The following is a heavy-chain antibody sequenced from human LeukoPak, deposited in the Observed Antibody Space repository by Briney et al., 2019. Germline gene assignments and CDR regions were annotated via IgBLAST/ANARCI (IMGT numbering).Heavy chain of an antibody. CDR1: GGSISSHY. J-gene: IGHJ4*02. Sequence: SETLSLTCTVSGGSISSHYWSWIRQPPGKGLEWIGYIYYSGSTNYNPSLKSRVTISVDTSKNQFSLKLSSVTAADTAVYYCARGGGSSSPTHYWGQGTLVTVSS. D-gene: IGHD6-13*01. CDR2: IYYSGST. V-gene: IGHV4-59*11. CDR3: ARGGGSSSPTHY.